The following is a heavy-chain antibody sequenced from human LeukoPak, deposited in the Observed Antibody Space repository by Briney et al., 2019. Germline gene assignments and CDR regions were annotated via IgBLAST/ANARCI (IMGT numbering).Heavy chain of an antibody. D-gene: IGHD2-2*02. Sequence: PGGSLRLSCAASGFTFSGSAMHWVRQASGKGLEGVGHIRSNANSYATAYPASVKGRFTISRDDSKNTAYLQMNSLKTEDTAVYYCTRSTHPVPAAISSYYYMDDWGKGTTVTVSS. CDR3: TRSTHPVPAAISSYYYMDD. J-gene: IGHJ6*03. CDR1: GFTFSGSA. V-gene: IGHV3-73*01. CDR2: IRSNANSYAT.